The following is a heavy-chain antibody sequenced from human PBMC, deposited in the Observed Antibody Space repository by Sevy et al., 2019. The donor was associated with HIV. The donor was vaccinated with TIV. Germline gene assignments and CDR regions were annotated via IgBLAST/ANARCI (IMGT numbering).Heavy chain of an antibody. CDR1: GFTFRSYW. V-gene: IGHV3-7*03. Sequence: GGSLRLSCVVSGFTFRSYWMSWVRQAPGKGLEWVAHIKVDGSEKYHVDSVKGRFTISRDNAKNSLFLQMNSLRVEDTAVYYCARDCSSTSCLWGLDVWGQVTAVTVSS. D-gene: IGHD2-2*01. J-gene: IGHJ6*02. CDR3: ARDCSSTSCLWGLDV. CDR2: IKVDGSEK.